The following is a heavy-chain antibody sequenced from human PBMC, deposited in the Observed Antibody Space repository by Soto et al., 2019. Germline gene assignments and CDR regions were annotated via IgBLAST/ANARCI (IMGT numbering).Heavy chain of an antibody. CDR3: ARRVPVPARDAFDV. J-gene: IGHJ3*01. CDR1: GYSFTSDW. D-gene: IGHD2-21*02. Sequence: GESLKISCKGSGYSFTSDWINWVRQMPGKGLEWMGRIDPSDSQSNYSPSFEGHVTISADKSVTTAYLQWSSLKASDTAMYYCARRVPVPARDAFDVWGQGTMVTVSS. CDR2: IDPSDSQS. V-gene: IGHV5-10-1*01.